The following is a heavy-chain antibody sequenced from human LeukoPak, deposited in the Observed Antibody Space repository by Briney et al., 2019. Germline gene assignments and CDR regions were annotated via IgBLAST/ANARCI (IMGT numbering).Heavy chain of an antibody. V-gene: IGHV3-7*03. CDR1: GLTFSDYW. CDR3: ATSGKSGYGIDF. D-gene: IGHD5-12*01. Sequence: PGGSLRLSCAVTGLTFSDYWMTWVRQAPGKGLEWVANINQDGSDTYFVDSVKGRFTISRDNAKKSLSLEIKSLIVEDTAVYYCATSGKSGYGIDFWGQGTLVAVSS. CDR2: INQDGSDT. J-gene: IGHJ4*02.